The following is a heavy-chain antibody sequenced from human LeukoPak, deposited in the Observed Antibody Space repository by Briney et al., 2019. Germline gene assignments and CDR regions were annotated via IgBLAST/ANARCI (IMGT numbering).Heavy chain of an antibody. V-gene: IGHV1-2*06. D-gene: IGHD4-11*01. CDR1: GYTLTDYYY. CDR3: ARDNRGYDHSKYYLYMDV. CDR2: IYPNSGGT. J-gene: IGHJ6*03. Sequence: ASMKVSCKASGYTLTDYYYIHWVRQAPGQGLEWMGRIYPNSGGTNYAQKFQGRVTMTADTSINTAYMELSRLRSDDTALYYCARDNRGYDHSKYYLYMDVWGKGTTVTVSS.